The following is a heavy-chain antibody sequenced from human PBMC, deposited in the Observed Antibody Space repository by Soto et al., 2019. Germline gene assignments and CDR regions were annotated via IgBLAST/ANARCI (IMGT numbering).Heavy chain of an antibody. CDR3: AKDAGFGVVVPAVYMDV. CDR1: GFTFDDYA. D-gene: IGHD2-2*01. CDR2: ISWNSGSI. V-gene: IGHV3-9*01. Sequence: GGSLRLSCAASGFTFDDYAMHWVRQAPGKGLEWVSGISWNSGSIGYADSVKGRFTISRDNAKNSLYLQMNSLRAEDTALYYCAKDAGFGVVVPAVYMDVWGKGTTVTVSS. J-gene: IGHJ6*03.